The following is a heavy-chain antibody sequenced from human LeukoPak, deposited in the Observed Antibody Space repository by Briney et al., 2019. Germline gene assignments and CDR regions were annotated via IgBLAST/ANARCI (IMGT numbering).Heavy chain of an antibody. D-gene: IGHD4-17*01. V-gene: IGHV4-61*01. CDR2: IYYSGST. CDR3: ATGITVTTGGFDP. J-gene: IGHJ5*02. CDR1: GGSVSSGSYY. Sequence: SETLSLTCTVSGGSVSSGSYYWSWIRQPPGKGLEWIGYIYYSGSTNYNPSLKSRVTMSVDTSKNQFSLKLSSVTAADTAVYYCATGITVTTGGFDPWGQGTLVTVSS.